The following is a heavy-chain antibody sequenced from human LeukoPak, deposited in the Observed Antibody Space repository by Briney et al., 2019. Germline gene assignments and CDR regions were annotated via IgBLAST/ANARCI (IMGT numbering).Heavy chain of an antibody. D-gene: IGHD1-1*01. CDR2: TYYRSKWYH. J-gene: IGHJ4*02. V-gene: IGHV6-1*01. CDR3: AILRTASSFDF. Sequence: SQTPSLTCATFGDSSSSKSAAWYWIRQSPSRDLQWLGRTYYRSKWYHEYAVSVKSRITINPDTSKNQFSLQLNSVTPEDTAIYYCAILRTASSFDFWGPGTLVTVSS. CDR1: GDSSSSKSAA.